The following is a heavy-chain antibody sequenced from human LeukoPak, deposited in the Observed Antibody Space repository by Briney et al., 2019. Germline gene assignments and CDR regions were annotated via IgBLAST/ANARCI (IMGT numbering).Heavy chain of an antibody. CDR1: GYTFTSYD. Sequence: ASVKVSCKASGYTFTSYDINWVRQTTGQGLEWMGWMNPNSGDTGYAQKFQGRVTMTRNTSISTAYMELSSLTSEDTAVYYCARGLGSTWYNYWGQGTLVTVSS. CDR2: MNPNSGDT. V-gene: IGHV1-8*01. J-gene: IGHJ4*02. CDR3: ARGLGSTWYNY. D-gene: IGHD6-13*01.